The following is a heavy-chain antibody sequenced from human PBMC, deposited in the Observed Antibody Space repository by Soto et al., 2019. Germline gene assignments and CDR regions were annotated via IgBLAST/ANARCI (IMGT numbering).Heavy chain of an antibody. CDR2: ISGDGGST. CDR3: ALPRGCGSYYYYYYGMDV. D-gene: IGHD1-26*01. Sequence: GGSLRLSCAASGFTFDDYAMHWVRQAPGKGLEWVSLISGDGGSTYYADSVKGRFTISRDNSKNSLYLQMNSLRTEDTALYYCALPRGCGSYYYYYYGMDVWGQGTTVTVSS. J-gene: IGHJ6*02. CDR1: GFTFDDYA. V-gene: IGHV3-43*02.